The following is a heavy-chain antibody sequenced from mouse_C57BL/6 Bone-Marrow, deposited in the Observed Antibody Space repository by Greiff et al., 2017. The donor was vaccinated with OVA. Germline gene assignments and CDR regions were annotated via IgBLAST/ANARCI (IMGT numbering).Heavy chain of an antibody. V-gene: IGHV1-55*01. Sequence: QVQLKQPGAELVKPGASVKMSCKASGYTFTSYWITWVKQRPGQGLEWIGDIYPGSGSTNYNEKFKSKATLTVDTSSSTAYMQLSSLTSEDSAVYYCAKRDYYGSIYGYWGQGTLVTVSA. CDR1: GYTFTSYW. D-gene: IGHD1-1*01. J-gene: IGHJ3*01. CDR2: IYPGSGST. CDR3: AKRDYYGSIYGY.